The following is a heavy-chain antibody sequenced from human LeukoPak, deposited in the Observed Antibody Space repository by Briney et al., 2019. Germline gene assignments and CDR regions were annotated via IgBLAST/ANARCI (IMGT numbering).Heavy chain of an antibody. Sequence: PGGSLRLSCAASGFTFSDYYMSWIRQAPGKGLEWVAVISYDGSNKYYADSVKGRFTISRDNSKNTLYLQMNSLRAEDTAVYYCARDSPLTYGDYVDYWGQGTLVTVSS. V-gene: IGHV3-30*03. D-gene: IGHD4-17*01. CDR1: GFTFSDYY. CDR3: ARDSPLTYGDYVDY. CDR2: ISYDGSNK. J-gene: IGHJ4*02.